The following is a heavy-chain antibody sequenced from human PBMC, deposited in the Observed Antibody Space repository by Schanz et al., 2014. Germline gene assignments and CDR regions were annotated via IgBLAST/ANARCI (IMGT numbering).Heavy chain of an antibody. D-gene: IGHD3-22*01. J-gene: IGHJ3*02. Sequence: QVQLVQSGAEVKKPGASVKVSCKASGYIFTGYYLHWVRQAPGQGLEWMGKIIPILGMENYAQKFQGRVTITADISTSTAYMDLSSLRSDDTAVYYCARDIQYHYDTSGPVGAFDIWGQGTVVTVSS. CDR3: ARDIQYHYDTSGPVGAFDI. CDR2: IIPILGME. CDR1: GYIFTGYY. V-gene: IGHV1-69*09.